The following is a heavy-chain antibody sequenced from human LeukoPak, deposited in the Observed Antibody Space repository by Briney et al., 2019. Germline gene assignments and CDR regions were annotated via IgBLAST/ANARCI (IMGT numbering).Heavy chain of an antibody. Sequence: GGSLRLSCAASGFTFSSYAVHWVRQAPGKGLEYYSAITSDGGRTYYANSVKGRFTISRDNSKNTLYLQMGSLRAEDMAVYYCARSRGLDVHYYYYMDVWGKGTTVTVSS. CDR2: ITSDGGRT. V-gene: IGHV3-64*01. D-gene: IGHD3-10*01. J-gene: IGHJ6*03. CDR1: GFTFSSYA. CDR3: ARSRGLDVHYYYYMDV.